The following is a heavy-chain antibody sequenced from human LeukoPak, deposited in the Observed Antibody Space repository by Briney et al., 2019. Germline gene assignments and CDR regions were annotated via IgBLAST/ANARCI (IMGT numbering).Heavy chain of an antibody. D-gene: IGHD6-6*01. CDR2: INPNSGGT. Sequence: ASVKVSCKVSGYTFTGYYMHWVRQAPGQGLEWMGWINPNSGGTNYAQKFQGRVTMTRDTSISTAYMELSRLRSDDTAVYYCARDSSSYAGYYYYMDVWGKGTTVTVSS. V-gene: IGHV1-2*02. CDR1: GYTFTGYY. CDR3: ARDSSSYAGYYYYMDV. J-gene: IGHJ6*03.